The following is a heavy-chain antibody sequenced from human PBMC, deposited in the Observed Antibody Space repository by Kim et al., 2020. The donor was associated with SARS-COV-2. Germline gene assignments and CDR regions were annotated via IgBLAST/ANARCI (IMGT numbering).Heavy chain of an antibody. J-gene: IGHJ5*02. CDR3: ARDPLRIAAKGYNWFDP. Sequence: SETLSLTCTVSGSSISSGYYWGWIRQPPGKGLEWIGSIYHSGSTYYNPSLKSRVTISVDTSKNQFSLKLSSVTAADTAVYYCARDPLRIAAKGYNWFDPWGQGTLVTVSS. CDR1: GSSISSGYY. CDR2: IYHSGST. V-gene: IGHV4-38-2*02. D-gene: IGHD6-13*01.